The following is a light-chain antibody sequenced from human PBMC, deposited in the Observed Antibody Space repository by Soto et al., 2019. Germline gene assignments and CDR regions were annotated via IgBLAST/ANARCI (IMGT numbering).Light chain of an antibody. CDR3: QQLNTFPVT. Sequence: DVQLTQSPSFMSASVGDRVSITCRASQGISTFLAWYQQHPGTAPKRLIYDASNLQSGVPARFSGSGSGTDFTLSITSLQPEDFATYYCQQLNTFPVTFGGGTKVEIK. J-gene: IGKJ4*01. CDR1: QGISTF. CDR2: DAS. V-gene: IGKV1-9*01.